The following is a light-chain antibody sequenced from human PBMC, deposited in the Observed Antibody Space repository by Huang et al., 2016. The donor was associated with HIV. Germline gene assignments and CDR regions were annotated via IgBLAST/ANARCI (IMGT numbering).Light chain of an antibody. CDR1: QSVNNNY. V-gene: IGKV3-20*01. CDR3: QQFGSSPPYS. CDR2: RAS. Sequence: EILLTQSPDTLSLSPGERATLSCRASQSVNNNYLAWYQQKPGQAPRLLIDRASTRATGIPDRCSGSGSGTDFTLTISRLEPDDFAVYYCQQFGSSPPYSFGQGTKLEIK. J-gene: IGKJ2*03.